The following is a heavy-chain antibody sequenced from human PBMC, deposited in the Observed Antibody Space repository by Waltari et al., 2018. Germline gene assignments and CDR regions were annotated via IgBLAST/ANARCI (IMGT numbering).Heavy chain of an antibody. CDR2: IIPIFGTA. D-gene: IGHD3-10*01. CDR1: GGTFSSYA. J-gene: IGHJ4*02. Sequence: QVQLVQSGAEVKKPGSSVKVSCKASGGTFSSYAIRWVRQAPGQGLEWMGGIIPIFGTANYAQKFQGRVTITTDESTSTAYMELSSLRSEDTAVYYCARSITMVRGVIYPDFDYWGQGTLVTVSS. V-gene: IGHV1-69*05. CDR3: ARSITMVRGVIYPDFDY.